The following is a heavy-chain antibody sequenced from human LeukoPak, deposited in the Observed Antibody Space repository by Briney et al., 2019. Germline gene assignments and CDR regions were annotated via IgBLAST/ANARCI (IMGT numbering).Heavy chain of an antibody. J-gene: IGHJ4*02. CDR3: AKDRPSSVIWFGELSGVY. Sequence: PGGSLRLSCAASGFTFSSYNMNWVRQTPGKGLEWDSSISSSSTYIYYADSLKGRFTISRDNAKNSLYLQMNSLRAEDTAVYYCAKDRPSSVIWFGELSGVYWGQGTLVTVSS. CDR1: GFTFSSYN. D-gene: IGHD3-10*01. V-gene: IGHV3-21*04. CDR2: ISSSSTYI.